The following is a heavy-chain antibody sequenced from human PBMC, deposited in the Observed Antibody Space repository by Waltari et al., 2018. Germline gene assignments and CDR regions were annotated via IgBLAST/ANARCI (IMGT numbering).Heavy chain of an antibody. V-gene: IGHV4-38-2*01. CDR3: WRHGLGYCTSPRGYRNDD. D-gene: IGHD2-2*01. J-gene: IGHJ4*01. Sequence: QVQLQESGPGPVKPSETLSLTCDVSGYLINSAYYWGWVSQPPGKGLEWMGNTYHGGTGKINRSIKRRVTISSDTTANQGSLRQTTVTAADTAVCYCWRHGLGYCTSPRGYRNDDWGHGTLVTVSS. CDR1: GYLINSAYY. CDR2: TYHGGTG.